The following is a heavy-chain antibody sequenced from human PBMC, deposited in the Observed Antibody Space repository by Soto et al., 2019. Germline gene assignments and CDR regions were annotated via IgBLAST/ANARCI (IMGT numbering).Heavy chain of an antibody. Sequence: SETLSLTCAVYGGSFSGYYWSWIRQPPGKGLEWIGEINHSGSTNYNPSLKSRVTISVDTSKNQFSLKLSSVTAADTAVYYCAVGYCSGGSCYSRAIFDYWGQGTLVTVSS. V-gene: IGHV4-34*01. CDR3: AVGYCSGGSCYSRAIFDY. CDR2: INHSGST. CDR1: GGSFSGYY. D-gene: IGHD2-15*01. J-gene: IGHJ4*02.